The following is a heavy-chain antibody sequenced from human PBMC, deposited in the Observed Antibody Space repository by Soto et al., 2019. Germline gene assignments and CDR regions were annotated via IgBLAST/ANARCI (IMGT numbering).Heavy chain of an antibody. J-gene: IGHJ6*02. D-gene: IGHD2-2*02. V-gene: IGHV1-3*01. Sequence: ASVKVSCKASGYTFTTYYIHWVRQAPGQRLEWMGLINAGNGNTKYSQKFQGRVTITRDTSASTAYMELSSLRSEDTAVYYCARDQGYCSSTSCYIYYYYGMDVWGQGTTVTVSS. CDR2: INAGNGNT. CDR1: GYTFTTYY. CDR3: ARDQGYCSSTSCYIYYYYGMDV.